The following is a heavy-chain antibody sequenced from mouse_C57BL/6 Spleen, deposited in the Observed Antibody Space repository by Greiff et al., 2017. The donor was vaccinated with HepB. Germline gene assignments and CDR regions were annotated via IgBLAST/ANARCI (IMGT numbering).Heavy chain of an antibody. CDR3: AREGDGLLTGGFAY. J-gene: IGHJ3*01. CDR1: GYSITSGYY. Sequence: EVKLEESGPGLVKPSQSLSLTCSVTGYSITSGYYWNWIRQFPGNKLEWMGYISYDGSNNYNPSLKNRFSITRDTSKNQFFLKLNSVTTEDTATYYFAREGDGLLTGGFAYWGQGTLVTVSA. CDR2: ISYDGSN. V-gene: IGHV3-6*01. D-gene: IGHD4-1*01.